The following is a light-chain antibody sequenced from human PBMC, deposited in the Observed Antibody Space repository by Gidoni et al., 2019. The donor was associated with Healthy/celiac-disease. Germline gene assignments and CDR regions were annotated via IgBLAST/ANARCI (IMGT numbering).Light chain of an antibody. Sequence: DSVMTQYPLSLPVTPGEPAAISCRSSQSLLHSNGYNYLDWYLQKPGQSPRLLIYLGSNRASGVPDRFSGSGSGTDFTLNISRVEAEDVGVYYCMQALQTQYTFGQGTKLEIK. CDR1: QSLLHSNGYNY. CDR2: LGS. V-gene: IGKV2-28*01. CDR3: MQALQTQYT. J-gene: IGKJ2*01.